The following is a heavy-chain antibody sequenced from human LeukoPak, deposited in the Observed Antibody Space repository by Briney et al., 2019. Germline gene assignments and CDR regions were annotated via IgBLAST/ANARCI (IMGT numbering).Heavy chain of an antibody. V-gene: IGHV1-24*01. Sequence: ASVTVSCKVSGYTLTELSMHWVRQAPGKGLEWMGGFDPEDGETIYAKKFQGRVTMTEDTSTDTAYMALSSLRSEDTAVYYCATDQRGYSSSSEYFQHWGQGTLVTVSS. J-gene: IGHJ1*01. CDR2: FDPEDGET. CDR1: GYTLTELS. D-gene: IGHD6-6*01. CDR3: ATDQRGYSSSSEYFQH.